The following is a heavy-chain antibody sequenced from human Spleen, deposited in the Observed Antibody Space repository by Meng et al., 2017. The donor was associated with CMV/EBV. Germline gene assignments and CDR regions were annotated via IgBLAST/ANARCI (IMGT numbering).Heavy chain of an antibody. J-gene: IGHJ4*02. CDR1: GFTFSSYS. V-gene: IGHV3-30*03. CDR3: ARGGTNYFDY. D-gene: IGHD1-1*01. CDR2: ISYDGSNK. Sequence: GESLKISCAASGFTFSSYSMNWVRQAPGKGLEWVAVISYDGSNKYYADSVKGRFTISRDNSKNTLYLQMNSLRAEDTAVYYCARGGTNYFDYWGQGTLVTVSS.